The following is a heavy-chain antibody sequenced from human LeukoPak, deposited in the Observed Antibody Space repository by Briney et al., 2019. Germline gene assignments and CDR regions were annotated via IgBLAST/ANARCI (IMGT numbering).Heavy chain of an antibody. V-gene: IGHV1-2*02. CDR1: GYTFTGYY. CDR3: ARDLGGGYRQAEYYFDY. J-gene: IGHJ4*02. Sequence: ASVKVSCKASGYTFTGYYMHWVRQALGQGLEWMGWINPNSGGTNYAQKFQGRVTMTRDTSISTAYMELSRLRSDDTAVYYCARDLGGGYRQAEYYFDYWGQGTLVTVSS. D-gene: IGHD1-1*01. CDR2: INPNSGGT.